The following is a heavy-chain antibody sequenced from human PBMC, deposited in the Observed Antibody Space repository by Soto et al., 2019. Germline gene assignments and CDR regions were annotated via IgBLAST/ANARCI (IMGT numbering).Heavy chain of an antibody. Sequence: PGGSLRLSCAASGFTFSSYSMNWVRQAPGKGLEWVSYISSSSSTIYYADSVKGRFTISRDNAKNSLYLQMNSLRAEDTAVYYCARHPERIAEMGWFAPWGQGTLVTVS. V-gene: IGHV3-48*01. J-gene: IGHJ5*02. CDR1: GFTFSSYS. CDR3: ARHPERIAEMGWFAP. CDR2: ISSSSSTI. D-gene: IGHD6-13*01.